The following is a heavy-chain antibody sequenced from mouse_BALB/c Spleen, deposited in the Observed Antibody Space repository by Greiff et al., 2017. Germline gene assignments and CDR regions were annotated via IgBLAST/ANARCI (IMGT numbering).Heavy chain of an antibody. V-gene: IGHV5-12-1*01. CDR1: GFAFSSYD. CDR3: ARHDSLYAMDY. Sequence: EVKLVESGGGLVKPGGSLKLSCAASGFAFSSYDMSWVRQTPEKRLEWVAYISSGGGSTYYPDTVKGRFTISRDNAKNTLYLQMSSLKSEDTAMYYCARHDSLYAMDYWGQGTSVTVSS. D-gene: IGHD2-13*01. CDR2: ISSGGGST. J-gene: IGHJ4*01.